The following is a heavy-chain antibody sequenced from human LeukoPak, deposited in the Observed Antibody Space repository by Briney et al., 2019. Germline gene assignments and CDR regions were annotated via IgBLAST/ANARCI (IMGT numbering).Heavy chain of an antibody. CDR2: FDPEDGET. J-gene: IGHJ6*03. Sequence: ASVKVSCTVSGYTLTELSMHWVRQAPGKGLEWMGVFDPEDGETIYAQKFQGRVTMTEDTSTDTAYMELSSLRSEDTAVYYCARSPIFGVVITHYYYMDVWGKGTTVTVSS. V-gene: IGHV1-24*01. CDR1: GYTLTELS. CDR3: ARSPIFGVVITHYYYMDV. D-gene: IGHD3-3*01.